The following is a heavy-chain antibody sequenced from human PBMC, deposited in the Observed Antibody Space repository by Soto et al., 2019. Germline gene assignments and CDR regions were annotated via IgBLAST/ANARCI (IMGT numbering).Heavy chain of an antibody. D-gene: IGHD3-22*01. CDR1: GFTFSSYA. CDR3: AKDSLPEWPVDSYYYDSSGYYYPNWFDP. Sequence: GGSLRLSCAASGFTFSSYAMSWVRQAPGKGLEWVSAISGSGGSTYYADSVKGRFTISRDNSKNTLYLQMNSLRAEDTAVYYCAKDSLPEWPVDSYYYDSSGYYYPNWFDPWGQGTLVTVSS. V-gene: IGHV3-23*01. J-gene: IGHJ5*02. CDR2: ISGSGGST.